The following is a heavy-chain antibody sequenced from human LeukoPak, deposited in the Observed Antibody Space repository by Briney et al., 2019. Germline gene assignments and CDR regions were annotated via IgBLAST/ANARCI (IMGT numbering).Heavy chain of an antibody. CDR2: ISAYNGNT. D-gene: IGHD6-6*01. Sequence: ASVKVSCKASGYTFTSYGISWVRQAPGQGLEWMGWISAYNGNTNYAQKLQGRVTMTTDTSTSTAYMELRSLRSDDTAVYYCATGQTPVIAARPSLYYYYYMDVWGQGTMVTVSS. J-gene: IGHJ6*03. CDR3: ATGQTPVIAARPSLYYYYYMDV. V-gene: IGHV1-18*01. CDR1: GYTFTSYG.